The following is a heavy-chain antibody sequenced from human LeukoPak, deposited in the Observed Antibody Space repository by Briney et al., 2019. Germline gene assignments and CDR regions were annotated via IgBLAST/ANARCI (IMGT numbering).Heavy chain of an antibody. Sequence: SETLSLTCTVSGGSISSYYWGWIRQPAGKGREWIGRIYTSGSTNYNPSLKSRVTMSVDTSKNQFSLKLSSVTAADTAVYYCAREIVGATQGAFDIWGQGTLVTVSS. D-gene: IGHD1-26*01. V-gene: IGHV4-4*07. J-gene: IGHJ3*02. CDR3: AREIVGATQGAFDI. CDR1: GGSISSYY. CDR2: IYTSGST.